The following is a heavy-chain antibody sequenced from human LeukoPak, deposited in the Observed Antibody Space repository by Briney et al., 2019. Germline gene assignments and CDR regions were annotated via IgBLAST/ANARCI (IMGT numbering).Heavy chain of an antibody. V-gene: IGHV3-64D*06. CDR1: GFXFSSYA. D-gene: IGHD3-22*01. Sequence: GGSLRLSCSASGFXFSSYAMHWVRQAPGEGLEYVSAISSNGGSTYYADPVKGRFTISRDNSKNTLYLQMSSLRAEDTAVYYCAPSPYYYESSGYSAWGQGTLVTVSS. J-gene: IGHJ5*02. CDR2: ISSNGGST. CDR3: APSPYYYESSGYSA.